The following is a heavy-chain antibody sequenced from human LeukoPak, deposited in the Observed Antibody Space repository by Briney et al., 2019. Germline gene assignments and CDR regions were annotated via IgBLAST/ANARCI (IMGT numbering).Heavy chain of an antibody. J-gene: IGHJ5*02. CDR2: ISSSSSYI. V-gene: IGHV3-21*01. CDR3: ARDGDTFDGSNWFDP. CDR1: GFTFSSYS. Sequence: GSLRLSCAASGFTFSSYSMNWVRQAPGKGLEWVSSISSSSSYIYYADSVKGRFTISRDNAKNSLYLQMNSLRAEDTAVYYCARDGDTFDGSNWFDPWGQGTLVTVSS. D-gene: IGHD2/OR15-2a*01.